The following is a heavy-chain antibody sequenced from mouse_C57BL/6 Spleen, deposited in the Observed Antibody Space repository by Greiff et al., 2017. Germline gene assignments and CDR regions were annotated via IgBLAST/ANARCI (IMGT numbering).Heavy chain of an antibody. V-gene: IGHV1-4*01. J-gene: IGHJ4*01. D-gene: IGHD1-1*01. CDR2: ITPSSGYT. CDR3: ARSGNCSCDSIDY. Sequence: VMLVESGAELARPGASVKMSCKASGYTFTSYTMHWVKQRPGQGLEWIGNITPSSGYTKSNQKFKDKATLTEDKSSSTAYMQLSRLTSEYSSVYYGARSGNCSCDSIDYWGQGTSVTVSS. CDR1: GYTFTSYT.